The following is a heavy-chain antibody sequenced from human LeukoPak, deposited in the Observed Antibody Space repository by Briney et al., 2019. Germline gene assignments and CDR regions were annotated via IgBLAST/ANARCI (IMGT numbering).Heavy chain of an antibody. CDR1: GGSISSYY. J-gene: IGHJ6*02. CDR2: IYTSGST. CDR3: AREAAPYCSSTSCYRVAVYYYYGMDV. Sequence: SETLSLTCIVSGGSISSYYWSWIRQPAGKGLEWIGRIYTSGSTNYNPSLKSRVTMSVDTSKNQFSLKLSSVTAADTAVYYCAREAAPYCSSTSCYRVAVYYYYGMDVWGQGTTVTVSS. V-gene: IGHV4-4*07. D-gene: IGHD2-2*02.